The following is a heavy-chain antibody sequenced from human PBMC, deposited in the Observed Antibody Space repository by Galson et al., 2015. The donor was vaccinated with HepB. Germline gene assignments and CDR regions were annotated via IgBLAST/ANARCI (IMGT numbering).Heavy chain of an antibody. D-gene: IGHD1-26*01. CDR1: GFTFSSYW. CDR3: TREDPGWELLQGAFDI. J-gene: IGHJ3*02. V-gene: IGHV3-74*01. Sequence: SLRLSCAASGFTFSSYWMHWVRQAPGKGLVWVSRINSDGSSTSYADSVKGRFTISRDNAKNTLYLQMNSLRAEDTAVYYCTREDPGWELLQGAFDIWGQGTMVTVSS. CDR2: INSDGSST.